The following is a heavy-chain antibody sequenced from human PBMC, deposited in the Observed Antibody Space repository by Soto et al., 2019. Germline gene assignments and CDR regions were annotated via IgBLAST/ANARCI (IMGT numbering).Heavy chain of an antibody. D-gene: IGHD3-3*01. Sequence: EVQLVESGGGLVQPGGSLRLSCAASGFTFSARWMHWVRQCPGKGLVWVSSINGDGSGTSYADFVKGRFTISRDEATNTRVMQMNGLRAEVTAVYYCARAIFGSGTGNYYGGQGTLVTVSS. V-gene: IGHV3-74*01. CDR1: GFTFSARW. J-gene: IGHJ4*02. CDR3: ARAIFGSGTGNYY. CDR2: INGDGSGT.